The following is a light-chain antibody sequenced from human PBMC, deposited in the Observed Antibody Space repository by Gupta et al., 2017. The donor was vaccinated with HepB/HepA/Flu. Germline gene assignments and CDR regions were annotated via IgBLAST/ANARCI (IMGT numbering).Light chain of an antibody. CDR3: TAYTTGGTYV. Sequence: QSALTQPPSVSGSPGQSVTISCTGTSSDVGFYDHVSWYQQPPGTAPKLIIYEVTDRPAGVPNRFSGAKSGNTAFLTISGRKGEDETDYYCTAYTTGGTYVFGSGTTVSVL. CDR2: EVT. CDR1: SSDVGFYDH. J-gene: IGLJ1*01. V-gene: IGLV2-18*02.